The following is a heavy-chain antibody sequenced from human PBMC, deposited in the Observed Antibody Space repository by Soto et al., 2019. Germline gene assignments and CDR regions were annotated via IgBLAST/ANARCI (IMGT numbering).Heavy chain of an antibody. CDR3: ARVYGDYYYDGMDV. CDR2: ISYDGSNK. Sequence: QVQLVESGGGVVQPGRSLRLSCAASGFTFSSYAMHWVRQAPGKGLEWVAVISYDGSNKYYADSVKGRFTISRDNSKNTLYLQMNRLRAEDTAVYYCARVYGDYYYDGMDVWGQGTTVTVSS. D-gene: IGHD4-17*01. CDR1: GFTFSSYA. J-gene: IGHJ6*02. V-gene: IGHV3-30-3*01.